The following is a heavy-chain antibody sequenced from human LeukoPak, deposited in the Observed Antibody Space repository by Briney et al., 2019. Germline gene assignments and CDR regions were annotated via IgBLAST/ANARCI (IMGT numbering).Heavy chain of an antibody. CDR2: INHRGIT. D-gene: IGHD7-27*01. V-gene: IGHV4-34*01. CDR1: GGSLSPYY. CDR3: AGEPPTGDGFFYYMDV. Sequence: PSETLSLTCAVYGGSLSPYYWTWVRQAPGRGLEWIGEINHRGITNYIPSLKSRTIISVDTSKNQFSLKLSSVTAADTAVYYCAGEPPTGDGFFYYMDVWSRGTTVTVSS. J-gene: IGHJ6*03.